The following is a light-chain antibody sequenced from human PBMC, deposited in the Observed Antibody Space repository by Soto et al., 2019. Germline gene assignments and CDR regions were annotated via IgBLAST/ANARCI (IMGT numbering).Light chain of an antibody. Sequence: VLTQPPSVSGAPGQRVTISCTGSSSNIGAGYDVHWYQQLPGTAPKLLICGNSNRPSGVPDRFSGSKSGTSASLAITGLQAEDEADYYCQSYDSSLSGHVFGTGTKVTV. V-gene: IGLV1-40*01. CDR2: GNS. J-gene: IGLJ1*01. CDR1: SSNIGAGYD. CDR3: QSYDSSLSGHV.